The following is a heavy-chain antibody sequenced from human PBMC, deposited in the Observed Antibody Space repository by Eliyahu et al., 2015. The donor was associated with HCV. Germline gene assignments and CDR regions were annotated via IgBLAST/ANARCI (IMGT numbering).Heavy chain of an antibody. J-gene: IGHJ4*02. V-gene: IGHV3-48*03. CDR1: GFIFSSYE. CDR3: ARGGHCGGDCYQDY. Sequence: EVQLVESGGGLVQPGGSLRLSCATXGFIFSSYEMNWVLPAPPGKGLEWISSISGSGSTIXXADSMEGRFTISRDNAKNSVHLQIKSLRVEDTAIYYCARGGHCGGDCYQDYWGQGTLVTVSS. CDR2: ISGSGSTI. D-gene: IGHD2-21*01.